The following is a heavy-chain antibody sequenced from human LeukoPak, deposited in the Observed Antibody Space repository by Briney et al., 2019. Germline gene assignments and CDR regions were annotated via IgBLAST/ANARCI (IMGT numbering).Heavy chain of an antibody. D-gene: IGHD5-18*01. CDR2: ISYDGSNK. CDR3: AKGPPRLWLYLVDY. CDR1: GFTFSSYG. J-gene: IGHJ4*02. V-gene: IGHV3-30*18. Sequence: GGSLRLSCAASGFTFSSYGMHWVRQAPGKGLEWVAVISYDGSNKYYADSVKGRFTISRDNSKNTLYLQMNSLRAEDTAVYYCAKGPPRLWLYLVDYWGQGTLVTVSS.